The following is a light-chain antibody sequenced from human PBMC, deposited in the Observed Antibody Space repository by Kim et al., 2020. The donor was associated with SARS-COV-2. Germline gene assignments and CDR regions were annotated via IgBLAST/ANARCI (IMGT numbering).Light chain of an antibody. CDR1: QSLRTSY. V-gene: IGKV3-20*01. Sequence: SPGERATLSCRASQSLRTSYLVWYQHKPGQAPRLLIFGASNRAAGIPERFTGGGSGTNFTLDISRLEPEDSAVYYCQQYDSSKWTFGQGTKVDIK. J-gene: IGKJ1*01. CDR2: GAS. CDR3: QQYDSSKWT.